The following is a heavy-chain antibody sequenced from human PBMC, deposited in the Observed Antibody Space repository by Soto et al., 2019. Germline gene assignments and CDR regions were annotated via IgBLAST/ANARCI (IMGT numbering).Heavy chain of an antibody. D-gene: IGHD2-21*02. J-gene: IGHJ4*02. V-gene: IGHV3-23*01. CDR3: AKDPRPMVVTAI. Sequence: EVQLLESGGGLVQPGGSLRLSCAASGFTFSSYAMCWVRQAPGKGLEWVSAISGSGGSTYYADSVKGRFTISRDNSKNTLYLQMNSLRAEDTAVYYCAKDPRPMVVTAIWGQGTLVTVSS. CDR1: GFTFSSYA. CDR2: ISGSGGST.